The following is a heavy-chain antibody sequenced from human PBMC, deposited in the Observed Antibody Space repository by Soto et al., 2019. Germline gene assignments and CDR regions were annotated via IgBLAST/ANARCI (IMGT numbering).Heavy chain of an antibody. CDR1: GGSISSGDYY. Sequence: QVQLQESGPGLVKPSQTLSLTCTVSGGSISSGDYYWSWIRQPPGKGLEWIGYIYYSGSTYYNPYLKSRVTIPTDTSKNQFYLTLSSVTAADTAVYYCARVKDYSNYLYFDYWGQGTLVTVSS. V-gene: IGHV4-30-4*01. J-gene: IGHJ4*02. D-gene: IGHD4-4*01. CDR3: ARVKDYSNYLYFDY. CDR2: IYYSGST.